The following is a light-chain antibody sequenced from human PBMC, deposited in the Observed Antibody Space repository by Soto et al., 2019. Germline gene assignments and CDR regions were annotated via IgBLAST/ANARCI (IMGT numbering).Light chain of an antibody. J-gene: IGKJ2*01. CDR1: QSVSSSY. V-gene: IGKV3-20*01. Sequence: EIVLTQSPGTLSLSPGDRATLSYRASQSVSSSYLAWYQQKPGQAPRLIIYGASSRATGIPDRFSGSGSGTDFTLTISRLEPEDFAVYYCQQYGSSAYTLGQGTKLEIK. CDR2: GAS. CDR3: QQYGSSAYT.